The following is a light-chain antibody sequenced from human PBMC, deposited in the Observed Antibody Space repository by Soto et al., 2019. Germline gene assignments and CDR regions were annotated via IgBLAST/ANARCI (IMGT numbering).Light chain of an antibody. Sequence: QSALTQPPSASGSPGQSVTIPCTGTSSDLGGYDHVSWYQQHPGKAPKLMIYEVTKRPAGVPDRFSGSKSGNTASLTVSGLQAEDEADYFCSSDAGNYNYVFGTGTKLTVL. CDR2: EVT. J-gene: IGLJ1*01. CDR3: SSDAGNYNYV. V-gene: IGLV2-8*01. CDR1: SSDLGGYDH.